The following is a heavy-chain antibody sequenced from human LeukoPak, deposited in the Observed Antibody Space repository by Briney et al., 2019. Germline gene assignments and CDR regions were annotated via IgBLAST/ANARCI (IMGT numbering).Heavy chain of an antibody. Sequence: SETLSLTCTVSGGSISSYYWSWIRQPPGKGLEWIGYIYYSGSTNYNPSLKSRVTISVDTSKNQFSLKLSSVTAADTAVYYCARHVRGGPLGPWGQGALVTVSS. CDR3: ARHVRGGPLGP. D-gene: IGHD3-16*01. V-gene: IGHV4-59*08. CDR2: IYYSGST. CDR1: GGSISSYY. J-gene: IGHJ4*02.